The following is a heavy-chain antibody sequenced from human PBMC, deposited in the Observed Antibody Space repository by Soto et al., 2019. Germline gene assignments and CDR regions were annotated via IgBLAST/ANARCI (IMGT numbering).Heavy chain of an antibody. CDR3: ARVVHDIVVVVAARHAFDI. CDR2: ISYDGSNK. D-gene: IGHD2-15*01. Sequence: GGSLRLSCAASGFTFSSYAMHWVRQAPGKGLEWVAVISYDGSNKYYADSVKGRFTISRDNSKNTLYLQMNSLRAEDTAVYYWARVVHDIVVVVAARHAFDIWGQGTMVTVSS. V-gene: IGHV3-30-3*01. CDR1: GFTFSSYA. J-gene: IGHJ3*02.